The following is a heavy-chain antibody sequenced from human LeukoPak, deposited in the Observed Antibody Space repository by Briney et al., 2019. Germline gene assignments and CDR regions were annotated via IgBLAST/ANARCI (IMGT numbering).Heavy chain of an antibody. CDR1: GGSISSYY. Sequence: PSETLSLTCTVSGGSISSYYWSWIRQPPGKGLEWIGYIYYSGSTNYNPPLKSRVTISVDTSKNQFSLRLSSVTAADTAVYYCARESETTLGGYYYGMDVWGQGTTVTVSS. CDR2: IYYSGST. V-gene: IGHV4-59*01. J-gene: IGHJ6*02. CDR3: ARESETTLGGYYYGMDV. D-gene: IGHD3-16*01.